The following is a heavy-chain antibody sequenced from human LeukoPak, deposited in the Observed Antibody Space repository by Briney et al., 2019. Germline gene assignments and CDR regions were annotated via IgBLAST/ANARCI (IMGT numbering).Heavy chain of an antibody. V-gene: IGHV3-23*01. Sequence: GGSLRLSCAASGFTFSSYAMSWVRQAPGKGLEWVSAISGSGGSTYYADSVKGRFTISRDSSKNTLYLQMNSLRAEDTAVYYCAKDLYYDFWSGYDYWGQGTLVTVSS. J-gene: IGHJ4*02. CDR3: AKDLYYDFWSGYDY. D-gene: IGHD3-3*01. CDR2: ISGSGGST. CDR1: GFTFSSYA.